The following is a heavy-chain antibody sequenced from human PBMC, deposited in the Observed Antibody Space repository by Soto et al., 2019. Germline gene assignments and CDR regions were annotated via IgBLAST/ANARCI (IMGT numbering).Heavy chain of an antibody. J-gene: IGHJ1*01. CDR3: AREENCSGGTCYSEYFHR. CDR2: VNPSFGST. D-gene: IGHD2-15*01. CDR1: GYLFTAYS. Sequence: ASVNVSCKASGYLFTAYSMHWVRLAPGQGLEWMGVVNPSFGSTKYAQNFQGRVTMTRDTSTTTIYMELSSLRSDDTAIYYCAREENCSGGTCYSEYFHRSGQGNMVTVSS. V-gene: IGHV1-46*01.